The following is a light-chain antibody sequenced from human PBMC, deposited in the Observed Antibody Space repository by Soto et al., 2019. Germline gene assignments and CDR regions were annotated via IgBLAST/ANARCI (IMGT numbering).Light chain of an antibody. Sequence: EVVLTQSPATLSFSPGERATLFCRANESVNDYLAWYQQRTGQAPRLLIFDASNRAPGIPARFSASGSRRDFTLTISSLEPEDFAVYYCQQRFTWPPFTFGPGTKVDF. J-gene: IGKJ3*01. CDR3: QQRFTWPPFT. CDR1: ESVNDY. CDR2: DAS. V-gene: IGKV3-11*02.